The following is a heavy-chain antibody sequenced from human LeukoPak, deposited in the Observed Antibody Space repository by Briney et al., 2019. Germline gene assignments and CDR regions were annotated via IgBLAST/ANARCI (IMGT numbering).Heavy chain of an antibody. V-gene: IGHV3-48*03. J-gene: IGHJ5*02. D-gene: IGHD5-12*01. Sequence: SGGSLRLSCAVSGFTFSRYEMHWVRQAPGKGLEWISYISSSGNSVYYADSVKGRFTISRDNAKNSLYLQMNSLRAEDTAVYYWATLWLATAGVDPGGKGTLVTVSS. CDR2: ISSSGNSV. CDR1: GFTFSRYE. CDR3: ATLWLATAGVDP.